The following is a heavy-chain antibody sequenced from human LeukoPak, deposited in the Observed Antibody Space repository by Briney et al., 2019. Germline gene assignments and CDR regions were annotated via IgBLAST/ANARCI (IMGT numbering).Heavy chain of an antibody. CDR2: INPSGGST. D-gene: IGHD3-10*01. CDR3: ARGHLLWFGESPGVDFDC. Sequence: ASVEVSCKASGYTFTSYYMHWVRQAPGQGLEWMGIINPSGGSTSYAQKFQGRVTMTRDTSTSTVYMELSSLRSEDTAVYYCARGHLLWFGESPGVDFDCWGQGTLVTVSS. J-gene: IGHJ4*02. V-gene: IGHV1-46*01. CDR1: GYTFTSYY.